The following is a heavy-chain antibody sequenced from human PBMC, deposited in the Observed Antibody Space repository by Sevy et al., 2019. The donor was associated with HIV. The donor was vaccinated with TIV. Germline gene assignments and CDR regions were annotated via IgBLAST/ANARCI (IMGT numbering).Heavy chain of an antibody. CDR2: VFHSGST. CDR3: ARHSHGSGTYYVPFNS. Sequence: SETLSLTCAVSGYSITSGYLWGWIRQPTGKGLEWIGSVFHSGSTYYYPSLNSRVIISVVTSKNDSSLILNSVTAADTAVYYCARHSHGSGTYYVPFNSWGQGILVTVSS. V-gene: IGHV4-38-2*01. J-gene: IGHJ4*02. D-gene: IGHD3-10*01. CDR1: GYSITSGYL.